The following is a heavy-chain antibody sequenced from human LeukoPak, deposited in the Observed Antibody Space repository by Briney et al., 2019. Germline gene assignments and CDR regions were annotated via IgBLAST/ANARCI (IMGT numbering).Heavy chain of an antibody. D-gene: IGHD3-16*02. V-gene: IGHV3-73*01. Sequence: GGSLRLSCAASGFTFSGSAMHWVRQASGKGLEWVGRIRSKANSYATAYAVSVKGRFTISRDDSKNTAYLQMNGLKTEDTAVYYCTRQADYMITFGGVIDYWGQGTLVTVSS. CDR1: GFTFSGSA. CDR2: IRSKANSYAT. CDR3: TRQADYMITFGGVIDY. J-gene: IGHJ4*02.